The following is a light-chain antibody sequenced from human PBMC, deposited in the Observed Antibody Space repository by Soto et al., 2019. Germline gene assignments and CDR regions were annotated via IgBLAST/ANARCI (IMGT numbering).Light chain of an antibody. CDR2: AAS. J-gene: IGKJ1*01. Sequence: DIQMTQSPSSLSASVGDRVTITCRASQSISSYLNWYQQKPGTAPKLLIYAASSLQSGVPLRFSGSGSGTDFTLTISSLQPEDFATYYCQQSYSTPRTFGQGTKVEIK. V-gene: IGKV1-39*01. CDR3: QQSYSTPRT. CDR1: QSISSY.